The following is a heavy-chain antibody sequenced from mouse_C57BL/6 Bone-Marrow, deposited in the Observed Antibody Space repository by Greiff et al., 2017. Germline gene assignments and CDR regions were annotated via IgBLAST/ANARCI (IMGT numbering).Heavy chain of an antibody. CDR3: TTGRWLLLDY. V-gene: IGHV14-1*01. Sequence: EVKLMESGAGLVRPGASVKLSCTASGFNIKDYYMHWVKQRPEQGLEWIGRIDPEDGDTAYAPTFQGRATMSADTSSTTAYLQLSSLTSEDTAVYYCTTGRWLLLDYWGQGTTLTVSS. CDR1: GFNIKDYY. D-gene: IGHD2-3*01. CDR2: IDPEDGDT. J-gene: IGHJ2*01.